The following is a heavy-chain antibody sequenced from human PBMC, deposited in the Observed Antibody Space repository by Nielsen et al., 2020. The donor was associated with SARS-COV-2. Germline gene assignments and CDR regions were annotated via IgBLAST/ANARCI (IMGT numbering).Heavy chain of an antibody. V-gene: IGHV1-8*02. CDR3: ARGLGDL. CDR1: GYTFTSYG. CDR2: MNPRNGNT. Sequence: ASVKVSCKASGYTFTSYGISWVRQATGQGLEWMGRMNPRNGNTDYAQKFQGRVTLTRNTSETTAYMEVSSLTSDDTAVYYCARGLGDLWGQGTLVTVSS. D-gene: IGHD7-27*01. J-gene: IGHJ5*02.